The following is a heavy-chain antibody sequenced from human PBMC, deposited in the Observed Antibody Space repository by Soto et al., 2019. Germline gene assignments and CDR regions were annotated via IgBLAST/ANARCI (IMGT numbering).Heavy chain of an antibody. J-gene: IGHJ4*02. CDR3: ARSGHLFDY. Sequence: SETLSLTCTVYGASFNDYYWSWIRQPPGEGLEWIGEINHTGHTNYNPSLKSRVTISVDTSKNQFSLKLSSVTAADTAVYYCARSGHLFDYWGQGILVTVSS. CDR1: GASFNDYY. CDR2: INHTGHT. V-gene: IGHV4-34*01. D-gene: IGHD3-10*01.